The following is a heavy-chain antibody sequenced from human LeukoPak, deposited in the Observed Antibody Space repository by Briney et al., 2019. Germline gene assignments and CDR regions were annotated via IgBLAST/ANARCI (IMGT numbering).Heavy chain of an antibody. V-gene: IGHV4-61*02. CDR1: GGSISSGSYY. J-gene: IGHJ4*02. Sequence: PSQTLSLTCTVSGGSISSGSYYWSWIRQPAGKGLEWIGRIYTSGSTNYNPSLKSRVTISVDTSKNQFSLKLSSVTAADTAVYYRASLLRGVTDYWGQGTLVTVSS. CDR3: ASLLRGVTDY. D-gene: IGHD3-10*01. CDR2: IYTSGST.